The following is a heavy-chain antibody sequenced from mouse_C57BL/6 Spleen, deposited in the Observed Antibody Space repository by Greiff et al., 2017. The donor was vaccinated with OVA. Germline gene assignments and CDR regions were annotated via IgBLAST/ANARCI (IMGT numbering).Heavy chain of an antibody. Sequence: DVQLVESGGGLVKPGGSLKLSCAASGFTFSSYAMSWVRQTPEKRLEWVATISDGGSYTYYPDNVKGRFTISRDNAKNNLYLQMSHLKSEDTAMYYCARDRDYYGSSYGGFDYWGQGTTLTVSS. CDR2: ISDGGSYT. J-gene: IGHJ2*01. V-gene: IGHV5-4*01. D-gene: IGHD1-1*01. CDR3: ARDRDYYGSSYGGFDY. CDR1: GFTFSSYA.